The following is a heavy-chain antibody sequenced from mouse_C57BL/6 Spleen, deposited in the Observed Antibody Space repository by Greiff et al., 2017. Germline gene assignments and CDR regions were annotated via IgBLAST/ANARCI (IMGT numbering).Heavy chain of an antibody. CDR1: GYTFTSYW. D-gene: IGHD2-4*01. Sequence: VQLQQSGAELVRPGSSVKLSCKASGYTFTSYWMPWVKQRPIQGLEWIGNIDPSDSETHYNQKFKDKATLTVDKSSSTAYMQLSSLTSEDSAVYYCATIYYDYDEYFGYWGQGTTLTVSS. J-gene: IGHJ2*01. CDR2: IDPSDSET. CDR3: ATIYYDYDEYFGY. V-gene: IGHV1-52*01.